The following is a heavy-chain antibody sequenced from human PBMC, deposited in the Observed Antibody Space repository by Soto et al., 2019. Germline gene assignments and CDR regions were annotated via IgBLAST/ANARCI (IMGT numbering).Heavy chain of an antibody. V-gene: IGHV3-53*01. D-gene: IGHD6-19*01. CDR1: GLNVTRNY. CDR2: MSSGVYT. J-gene: IGHJ4*02. CDR3: AKGGGWLYYFDY. Sequence: GGSLRLSCAASGLNVTRNYMSWVRQAPGKGLEWVSVMSSGVYTYYADSVKGRFAISRDNSKNTLYLQMNSLRAEDTAVYYCAKGGGWLYYFDYWGQGTPVTVSS.